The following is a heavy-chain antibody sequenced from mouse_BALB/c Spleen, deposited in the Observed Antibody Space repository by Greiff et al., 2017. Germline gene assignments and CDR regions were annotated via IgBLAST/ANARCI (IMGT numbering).Heavy chain of an antibody. D-gene: IGHD1-1*01. CDR1: GFTFSSFG. Sequence: EVMLVESGGGLVQPGGSRKLSCAASGFTFSSFGMHWVRQAPEKGLEWVAYISSGSSTIYYADTVKGRFTISRDNPKNTLFLQMTSLRSEDTAIYYCARGGGSSDGWYFDVWGAGTTVTVSS. J-gene: IGHJ1*01. V-gene: IGHV5-17*02. CDR3: ARGGGSSDGWYFDV. CDR2: ISSGSSTI.